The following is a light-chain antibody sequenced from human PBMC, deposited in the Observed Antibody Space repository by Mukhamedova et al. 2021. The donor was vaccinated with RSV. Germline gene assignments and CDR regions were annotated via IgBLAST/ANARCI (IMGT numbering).Light chain of an antibody. Sequence: LIYEVNSRPSGVSNRFSGSKSGNTASLTISGLQAEDEADYYCSSYTTSGSFWVSGGGTKLTVL. CDR2: EVN. J-gene: IGLJ3*02. CDR3: SSYTTSGSFWV. V-gene: IGLV2-14*01.